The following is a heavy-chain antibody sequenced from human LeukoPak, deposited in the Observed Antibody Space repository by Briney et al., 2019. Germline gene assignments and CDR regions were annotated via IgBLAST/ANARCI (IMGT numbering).Heavy chain of an antibody. CDR2: ISSSSNYI. CDR3: ARDLYGSGIVIDY. CDR1: GFTFSTYS. V-gene: IGHV3-21*01. Sequence: PGGSLRLSCAASGFTFSTYSMNWVRQAPGRGLEWVSCISSSSNYIYYADSVKGRFTISRGNAKNSLYLQMNSLRAEDTAVYYCARDLYGSGIVIDYWGQGTLVTVSS. J-gene: IGHJ4*02. D-gene: IGHD3-10*01.